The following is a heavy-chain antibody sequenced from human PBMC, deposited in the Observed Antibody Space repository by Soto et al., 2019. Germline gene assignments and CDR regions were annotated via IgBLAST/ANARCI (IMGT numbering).Heavy chain of an antibody. CDR1: CYTFTSYG. V-gene: IGHV1-18*04. CDR3: ARSANPIRIFGVVIIGNWFDP. J-gene: IGHJ5*02. D-gene: IGHD3-3*01. CDR2: ISAYNGNT. Sequence: ASVKVSCKASCYTFTSYGVSWVRQAPGQGLEWMGWISAYNGNTNYAQKLQGRVTMTTDTSTSTAYMELRSLRSDDTAVYYCARSANPIRIFGVVIIGNWFDPWGQGTLVTVSS.